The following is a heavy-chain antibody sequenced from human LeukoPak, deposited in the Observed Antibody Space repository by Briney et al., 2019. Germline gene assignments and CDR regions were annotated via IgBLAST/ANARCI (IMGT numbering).Heavy chain of an antibody. CDR3: ARDVLEYSSSSHGLHY. D-gene: IGHD6-6*01. Sequence: PGGALRLSCAASGFTFSSYAMHWARQAPGKGVEGVAVISYDGRNKYYADSVKGGFTISRENSKKKLYLQMTSLRADDTAVYYCARDVLEYSSSSHGLHYLGQGTLVTVSS. V-gene: IGHV3-30*04. J-gene: IGHJ4*02. CDR1: GFTFSSYA. CDR2: ISYDGRNK.